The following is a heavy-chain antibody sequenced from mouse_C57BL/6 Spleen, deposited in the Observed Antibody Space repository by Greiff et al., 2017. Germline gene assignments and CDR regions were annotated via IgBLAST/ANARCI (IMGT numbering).Heavy chain of an antibody. J-gene: IGHJ2*01. CDR2: IHPISGRT. D-gene: IGHD4-1*01. Sequence: QVQLQQPGAELVKPGASVKLSCKASGYTFTSYWMHWVKQRPGHGLDWIGMIHPISGRTNYNEKFKSKATLTVDKPASTAYMQRSILTSEDSAVYDCSRGGLTGVRYFDDWGKGTTLTVSS. V-gene: IGHV1-64*01. CDR1: GYTFTSYW. CDR3: SRGGLTGVRYFDD.